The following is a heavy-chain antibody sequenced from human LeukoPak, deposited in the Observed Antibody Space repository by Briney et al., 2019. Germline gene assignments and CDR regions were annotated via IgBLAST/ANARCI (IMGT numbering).Heavy chain of an antibody. J-gene: IGHJ5*02. Sequence: GASVKVSCKASGYTFTGYYMHWVRQAPGQGLEWKGWINPNSGGTNYAQKFQGRVTMTRDTSISTAYMELSRLRSDDTAVYYCARGGVDIVVVPDARYNWFDPWGQGTLVTVSS. CDR3: ARGGVDIVVVPDARYNWFDP. CDR1: GYTFTGYY. CDR2: INPNSGGT. V-gene: IGHV1-2*02. D-gene: IGHD2-2*01.